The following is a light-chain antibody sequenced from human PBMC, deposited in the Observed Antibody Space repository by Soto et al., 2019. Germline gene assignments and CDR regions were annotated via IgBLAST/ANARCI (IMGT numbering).Light chain of an antibody. CDR2: GAS. CDR3: QQYDTIQYS. Sequence: DIQMTQSPSSLSASVGDRITITCQASQDITTYLNWYQQKRGKAPKLLIYGASTLETGVPSRFSGSRSGTDFTFVISSLQPEDLATYYCQQYDTIQYSFGQGTKLEIK. J-gene: IGKJ2*03. V-gene: IGKV1-33*01. CDR1: QDITTY.